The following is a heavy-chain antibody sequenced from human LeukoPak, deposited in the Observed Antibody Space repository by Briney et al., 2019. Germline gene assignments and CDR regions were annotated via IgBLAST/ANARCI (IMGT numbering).Heavy chain of an antibody. V-gene: IGHV3-15*01. CDR3: SARTGRPHSDY. D-gene: IGHD1-1*01. Sequence: PGESLRLSCAASGFTYSNARMRWVRQAPGRGLEWVGRIKRKGDDGTIDYAAPVKVRLSISRDDSKNTLYLQMNSLKSEDTAVYYCSARTGRPHSDYWGQGTLVTVSS. CDR2: IKRKGDDGTI. J-gene: IGHJ4*02. CDR1: GFTYSNAR.